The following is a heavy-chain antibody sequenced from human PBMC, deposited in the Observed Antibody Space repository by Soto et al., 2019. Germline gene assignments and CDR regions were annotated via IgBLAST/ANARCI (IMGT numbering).Heavy chain of an antibody. D-gene: IGHD3-16*01. Sequence: PSETLSLTCTVSGGSISSYYWSWIWQPPGKGLEWIGYIYYSGSTNYNPSLTSRVTISVDTSKNQFSLKLSSVSAADTAVYYCARHQYGSITTCRYFDYWGQGALVTVSS. V-gene: IGHV4-59*01. CDR3: ARHQYGSITTCRYFDY. CDR1: GGSISSYY. J-gene: IGHJ4*02. CDR2: IYYSGST.